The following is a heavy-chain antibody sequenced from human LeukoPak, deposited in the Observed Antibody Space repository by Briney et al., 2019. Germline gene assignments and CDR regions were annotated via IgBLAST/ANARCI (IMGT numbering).Heavy chain of an antibody. CDR1: GYTFTRYY. D-gene: IGHD1-26*01. V-gene: IGHV1-46*01. CDR3: GRGDIVGATAPHHAFDI. Sequence: ASVKVSCKASGYTFTRYYMHWVRQAPGQGLEWMGIINPSGGSTSNAQKFQGRVTMTRDMSTSTVYMEQRSLRSEDTGVYFCGRGDIVGATAPHHAFDIWGQGPRVTVSS. J-gene: IGHJ3*02. CDR2: INPSGGST.